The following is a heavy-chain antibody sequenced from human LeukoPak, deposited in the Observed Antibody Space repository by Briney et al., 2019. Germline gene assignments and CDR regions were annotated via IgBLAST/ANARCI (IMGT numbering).Heavy chain of an antibody. D-gene: IGHD3-9*01. CDR2: IYYSGST. Sequence: KPSETLSLTCTVSGGSISSSSYYWGWIRQPPGKGLEWIGSIYYSGSTYYNPSLKSRVTISVDTSKNQFSLKLSSVTAADTAVYYCARVCYDILTGPNWFDPWGQGTLVTVSS. J-gene: IGHJ5*02. CDR3: ARVCYDILTGPNWFDP. V-gene: IGHV4-39*07. CDR1: GGSISSSSYY.